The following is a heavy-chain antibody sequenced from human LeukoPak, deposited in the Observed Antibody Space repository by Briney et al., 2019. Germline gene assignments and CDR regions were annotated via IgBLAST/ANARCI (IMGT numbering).Heavy chain of an antibody. CDR3: ARNERIAAAGSLDY. V-gene: IGHV3-30*02. D-gene: IGHD6-13*01. J-gene: IGHJ4*02. CDR2: IRYDGSNK. CDR1: GFTFSSYG. Sequence: GGSLRLSCAASGFTFSSYGMHWVRQAPGKGLEWVAFIRYDGSNKYYADSVKGRFTISRDNSKNTLYLQMNSLRAEDTAVYYCARNERIAAAGSLDYWGQGTLVTVSS.